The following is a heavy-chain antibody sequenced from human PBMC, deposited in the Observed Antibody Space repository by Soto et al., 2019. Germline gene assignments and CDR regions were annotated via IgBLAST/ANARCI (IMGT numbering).Heavy chain of an antibody. CDR1: GGTFSSYT. CDR2: IIPILGIA. D-gene: IGHD1-26*01. V-gene: IGHV1-69*04. J-gene: IGHJ4*02. CDR3: ARDSSGDLHFDY. Sequence: SVKVSCKASGGTFSSYTISWVRQAPGQGLEWMGRIIPILGIANYAQKFQGRVTITADKSTSTAYMELSSLRSEDTAVYYCARDSSGDLHFDYWGQGTLVTVSS.